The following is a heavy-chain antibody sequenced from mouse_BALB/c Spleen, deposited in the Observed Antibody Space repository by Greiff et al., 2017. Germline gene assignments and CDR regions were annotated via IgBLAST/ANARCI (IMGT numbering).Heavy chain of an antibody. CDR2: IDPETGGT. J-gene: IGHJ2*01. CDR3: ARGGVYYGSTHFDY. CDR1: GYTFTDYE. V-gene: IGHV1-15*01. D-gene: IGHD1-1*01. Sequence: QVQLQQSGAELVRPGASVTLSCKASGYTFTDYEMHWVKQTPVHALEWIGAIDPETGGTAYNQKFKGKATLTADKSSSTAYMELRSLTSEDSAVYYCARGGVYYGSTHFDYWGQGTTLTVSS.